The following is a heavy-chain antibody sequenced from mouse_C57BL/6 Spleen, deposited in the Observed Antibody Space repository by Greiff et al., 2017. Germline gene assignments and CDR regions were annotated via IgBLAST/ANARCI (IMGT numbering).Heavy chain of an antibody. CDR3: ARGANWDRPYYFDY. Sequence: VQLQQSGPGLVQPSQSLSITCTVSGFSLTSYGVHWVRQSPGKGLEWLGVIWSGGSTDYNAAFISRLSISKDNSKSQVFFKMNRLQADDTAIYYCARGANWDRPYYFDYWGQGTTLTVSS. CDR1: GFSLTSYG. V-gene: IGHV2-2*01. J-gene: IGHJ2*01. D-gene: IGHD4-1*01. CDR2: IWSGGST.